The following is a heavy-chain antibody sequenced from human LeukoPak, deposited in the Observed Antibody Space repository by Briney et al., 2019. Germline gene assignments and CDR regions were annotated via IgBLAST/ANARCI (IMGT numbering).Heavy chain of an antibody. CDR2: ISYDGSNK. CDR1: GFPFTNYA. D-gene: IGHD3-10*01. CDR3: ARAGDYGSGSFRWRHFDY. Sequence: GGSLRLSCAASGFPFTNYAMHWVSQAPGKGLEWVALISYDGSNKYYADSVKGRFTISRDNSKNTLYLQMNSLRAEDTAVYYCARAGDYGSGSFRWRHFDYWGQGTLVTVSS. J-gene: IGHJ4*02. V-gene: IGHV3-30-3*01.